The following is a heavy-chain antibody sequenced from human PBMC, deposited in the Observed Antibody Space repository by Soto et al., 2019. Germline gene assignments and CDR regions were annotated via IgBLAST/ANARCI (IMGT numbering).Heavy chain of an antibody. Sequence: RASVKVSCKASGYTFTSHAMHWVRQAPGQRLEWMGWINAGNGNTKYSQKFQGRVTITTDTSASTAYMELSSLRSEDTAVYYCARDGIAAAGTSWFDPWGQGTLVTVSS. V-gene: IGHV1-3*01. J-gene: IGHJ5*02. CDR1: GYTFTSHA. D-gene: IGHD6-13*01. CDR3: ARDGIAAAGTSWFDP. CDR2: INAGNGNT.